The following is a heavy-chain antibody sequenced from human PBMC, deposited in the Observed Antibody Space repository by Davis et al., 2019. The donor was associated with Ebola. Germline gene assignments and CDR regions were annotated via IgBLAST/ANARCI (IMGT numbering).Heavy chain of an antibody. D-gene: IGHD4-11*01. J-gene: IGHJ4*02. CDR2: ISYDGSNR. V-gene: IGHV3-30*03. CDR3: ARDSDDYSFDY. Sequence: GESLKISCAASGFTFSSYGMHWVRQAPGKGLEWVALISYDGSNRNYADSVKGRFTISRDNSKNTLYLQMNSLRPEDTAVYYCARDSDDYSFDYWGQGTLVTVSS. CDR1: GFTFSSYG.